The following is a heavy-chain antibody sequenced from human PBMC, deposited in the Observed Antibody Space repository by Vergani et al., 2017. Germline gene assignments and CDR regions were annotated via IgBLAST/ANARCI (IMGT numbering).Heavy chain of an antibody. CDR3: ARGRMLWFGELFPWFDP. Sequence: QVQLQESGPGVVKPSETLSLTCSVSGGFMPGFYWSWIRQSPGKRLEWIGYIYNTGTLKYNPSLKSRVTISIDTSKNQFSLKLSSVTAADTAVYYCARGRMLWFGELFPWFDPWGQGTLVTVSS. J-gene: IGHJ5*02. D-gene: IGHD3-10*01. CDR1: GGFMPGFY. CDR2: IYNTGTL. V-gene: IGHV4-59*12.